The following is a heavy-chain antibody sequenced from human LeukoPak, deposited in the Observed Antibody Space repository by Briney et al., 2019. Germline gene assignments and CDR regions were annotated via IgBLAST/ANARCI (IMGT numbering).Heavy chain of an antibody. D-gene: IGHD1-26*01. V-gene: IGHV3-23*01. CDR1: GFTFSSYA. Sequence: GGSLRLSCAASGFTFSSYAMSWVRQAPGKGLEWVSAISGSGGSTYYADSVKGRFTISRDNSKNTLYLQMNSLRAEDTAVYYCAKYQYSGSYLDRRPFDYWGQGTLVTVSS. J-gene: IGHJ4*02. CDR3: AKYQYSGSYLDRRPFDY. CDR2: ISGSGGST.